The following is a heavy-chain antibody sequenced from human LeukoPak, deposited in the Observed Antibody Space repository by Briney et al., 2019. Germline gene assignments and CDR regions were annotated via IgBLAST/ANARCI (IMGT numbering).Heavy chain of an antibody. CDR3: ARTPRGYSGYLSFYYYMDV. CDR1: GGSISSYY. J-gene: IGHJ6*03. CDR2: IYYSGNT. V-gene: IGHV4-59*08. Sequence: SETLSLTCTVSGGSISSYYWTWIRQPSGKGLEWIGYIYYSGNTSYNPSHKSRVTISVDTSKNQFSLKLSSVTAADTAVYYCARTPRGYSGYLSFYYYMDVWGKGTTVTVSS. D-gene: IGHD5-12*01.